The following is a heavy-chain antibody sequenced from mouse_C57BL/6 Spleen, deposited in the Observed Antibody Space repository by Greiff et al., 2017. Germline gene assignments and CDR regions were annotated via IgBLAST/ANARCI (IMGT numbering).Heavy chain of an antibody. J-gene: IGHJ2*01. V-gene: IGHV14-3*01. CDR3: ASVPYGNYLDY. Sequence: VQLQQSVAELVRPGASVKLSCTASGFNFKNTYMHWVKQRPEQGLEWIGRIDPANGNTKYAPKFQGKATITADTSSNTAYLQLSSLSSEDTALYYCASVPYGNYLDYWGQGTTLTVSS. CDR1: GFNFKNTY. CDR2: IDPANGNT. D-gene: IGHD2-10*02.